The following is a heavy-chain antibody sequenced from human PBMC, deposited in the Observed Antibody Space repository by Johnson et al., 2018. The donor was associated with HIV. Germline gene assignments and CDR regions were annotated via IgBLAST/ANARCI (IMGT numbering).Heavy chain of an antibody. CDR2: ISWNSGSI. CDR1: GFTFDDSA. J-gene: IGHJ3*02. V-gene: IGHV3-9*01. Sequence: VQLVESGGGLVQPGRSLRLSCAVSGFTFDDSAMHWVRQAPEKGLEWVSRISWNSGSIGYADSVKGRFTISRDNAKNSLYLQMNSLRAEDTAVYYCARGGYYYDSTGAFDIWGQGTMVTVSS. CDR3: ARGGYYYDSTGAFDI. D-gene: IGHD3-22*01.